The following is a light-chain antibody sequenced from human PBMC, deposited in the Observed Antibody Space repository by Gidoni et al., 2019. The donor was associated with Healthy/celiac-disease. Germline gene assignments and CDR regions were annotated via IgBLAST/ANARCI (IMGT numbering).Light chain of an antibody. CDR2: GAS. J-gene: IGKJ3*01. CDR3: QQYGSSFS. V-gene: IGKV3-20*01. CDR1: QSVSSSF. Sequence: EIVMTQSPGTLSLPPGERATLSCRASQSVSSSFLAWYQQKPGQTPRLLIYGASSRATGIPDRFSGSGSGTDFTLTINRLEPEDFAVYYCQQYGSSFSFGPGTKVDIK.